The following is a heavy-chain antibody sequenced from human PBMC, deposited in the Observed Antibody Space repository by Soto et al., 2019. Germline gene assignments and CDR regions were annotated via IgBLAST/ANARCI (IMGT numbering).Heavy chain of an antibody. D-gene: IGHD3-10*01. J-gene: IGHJ4*01. V-gene: IGHV3-23*01. Sequence: EVQLLESGGGLVQPGGSLRLSCAASGFTFSNFAMNWVRQAPGKGLDWVSGITGSGGNTFYTDSVKGRFTISRDNSRNPVYLQMNSVRADDTAIYFCAKGMGSDSARYWGHGTLVTVSS. CDR2: ITGSGGNT. CDR1: GFTFSNFA. CDR3: AKGMGSDSARY.